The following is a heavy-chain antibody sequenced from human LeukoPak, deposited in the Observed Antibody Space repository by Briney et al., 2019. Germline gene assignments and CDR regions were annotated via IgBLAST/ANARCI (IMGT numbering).Heavy chain of an antibody. V-gene: IGHV3-7*01. CDR2: IGKDGTGN. CDR3: ARDLDYYANDP. J-gene: IGHJ5*02. Sequence: PGGSLRLSCAASGFSLSRYWMSWVRQAPGKGLEWVANIGKDGTGNHYVDSVKGRFTISRDNAKNSLYLQMNSLRADDTAVYYCARDLDYYANDPWGQGTLVTVSS. CDR1: GFSLSRYW. D-gene: IGHD3/OR15-3a*01.